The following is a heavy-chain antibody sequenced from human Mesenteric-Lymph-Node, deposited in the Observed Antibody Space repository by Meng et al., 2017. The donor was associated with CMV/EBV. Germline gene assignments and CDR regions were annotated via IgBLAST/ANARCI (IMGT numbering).Heavy chain of an antibody. D-gene: IGHD3-10*01. V-gene: IGHV4-39*07. CDR2: IYYGGTT. Sequence: SETLSLTCTVSGGSITTNSYFWGWVRQPPGKGLEWIGSIYYGGTTYYNPSLESRVTVSVDTSKNQFSLKLSSVTAADTAVYYCARDRGVEFFDYWGQGTLVTVSS. J-gene: IGHJ4*02. CDR3: ARDRGVEFFDY. CDR1: GGSITTNSYF.